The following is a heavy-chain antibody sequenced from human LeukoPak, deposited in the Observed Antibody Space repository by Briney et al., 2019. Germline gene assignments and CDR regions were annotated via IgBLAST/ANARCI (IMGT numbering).Heavy chain of an antibody. CDR3: AKDTPSTVTTRGGWFDP. V-gene: IGHV3-30*02. D-gene: IGHD4-17*01. Sequence: GGSLRLSCAASGFTFSSYDMHWVRQAPGKGLEWVAFIRYDGSNKYYADSVKGRFTISRDNSKNTLYLQMNSLRAEDTAVYYCAKDTPSTVTTRGGWFDPWGQGTLVTVSS. CDR1: GFTFSSYD. J-gene: IGHJ5*02. CDR2: IRYDGSNK.